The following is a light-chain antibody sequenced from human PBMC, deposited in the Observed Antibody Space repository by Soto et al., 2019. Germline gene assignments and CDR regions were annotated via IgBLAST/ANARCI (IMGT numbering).Light chain of an antibody. CDR2: DVS. CDR3: SSYTSSSTPPWV. CDR1: SNDVGGYNY. V-gene: IGLV2-14*01. J-gene: IGLJ3*02. Sequence: QSALTQPASVSGSPGQSITISCTGTSNDVGGYNYVSWYQQHPGKAPKLMIYDVSNRPSGVSNRFSGSKSGNTASLTISGLQAEDEADYYCSSYTSSSTPPWVFGGGTKLTVL.